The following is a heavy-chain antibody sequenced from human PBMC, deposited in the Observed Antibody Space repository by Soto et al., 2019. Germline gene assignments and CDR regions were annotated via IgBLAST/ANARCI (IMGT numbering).Heavy chain of an antibody. CDR3: AREAVRWAYYDALDV. Sequence: QVQVVESGGGVVQPGRSLRLSCAASGFTFSNYGMHWVRQAPGKGLEWVALIWYDGSNKYYADSVKGRFTVSRDNSKNTLDLQMNSLRAEDTAVYYCAREAVRWAYYDALDVWGQGTTVTVSS. D-gene: IGHD3-10*01. V-gene: IGHV3-33*01. CDR1: GFTFSNYG. J-gene: IGHJ6*02. CDR2: IWYDGSNK.